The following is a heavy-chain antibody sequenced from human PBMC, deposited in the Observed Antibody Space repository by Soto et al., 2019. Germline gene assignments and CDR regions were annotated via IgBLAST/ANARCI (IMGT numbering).Heavy chain of an antibody. CDR3: ATIDMVEKFDP. V-gene: IGHV3-72*01. D-gene: IGHD3-10*01. CDR1: GFIFSDRY. CDR2: IRNRANSYST. Sequence: EVQLVESGGGLVQPGGSLRLSCAASGFIFSDRYMDWVRQTPGKGLEWLGRIRNRANSYSTEYAASVRGRFTISRDDSNNLRYLHMSSLKTEDTAVYYCATIDMVEKFDPRGQGILVTVSS. J-gene: IGHJ5*02.